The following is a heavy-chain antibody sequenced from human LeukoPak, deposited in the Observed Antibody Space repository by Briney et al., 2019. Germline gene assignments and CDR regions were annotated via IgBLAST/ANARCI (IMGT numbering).Heavy chain of an antibody. J-gene: IGHJ5*02. V-gene: IGHV4-59*12. Sequence: PSETLSLTCTVSGGSISSYYWSWIRQPPGKGLEWIGYIYYSGSTNYNPSLKSRVTISVDTSKNQFSLKLSSVTAADTAVYYCARDGQQQLAPFDPWGQGTLVTVSS. D-gene: IGHD6-13*01. CDR3: ARDGQQQLAPFDP. CDR2: IYYSGST. CDR1: GGSISSYY.